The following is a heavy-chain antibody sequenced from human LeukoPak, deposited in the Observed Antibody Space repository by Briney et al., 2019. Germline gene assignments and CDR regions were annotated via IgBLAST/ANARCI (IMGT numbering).Heavy chain of an antibody. D-gene: IGHD3-10*01. Sequence: GGSLRLSCAVSGFKFRSYGMHWVRQSPGKGLESVAIIWYDGSNKYYSDSVKGRFTISRDNSKNTLYLQMNSLRAEDTAVYYCATATYGSGSYYSDYWGQGTLVTVSS. CDR1: GFKFRSYG. CDR3: ATATYGSGSYYSDY. V-gene: IGHV3-33*01. CDR2: IWYDGSNK. J-gene: IGHJ4*02.